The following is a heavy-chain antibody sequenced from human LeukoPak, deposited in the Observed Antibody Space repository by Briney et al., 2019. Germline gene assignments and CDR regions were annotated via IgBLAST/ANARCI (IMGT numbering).Heavy chain of an antibody. V-gene: IGHV4-59*01. J-gene: IGHJ3*02. CDR2: IYYSGAT. CDR1: GGSISSYY. Sequence: SETLSLTCTVSGGSISSYYWSWIRQPPGKGLEWIGYIYYSGATNYNPSLKSRVTISVDTSKHQFSLKLSSVTAADTAVYYCAKDPTVTTRRVNDAFDIWGQGTMVTVSS. CDR3: AKDPTVTTRRVNDAFDI. D-gene: IGHD4-17*01.